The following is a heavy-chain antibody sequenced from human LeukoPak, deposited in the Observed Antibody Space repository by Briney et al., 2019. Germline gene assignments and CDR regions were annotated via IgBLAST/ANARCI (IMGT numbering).Heavy chain of an antibody. CDR1: GYTFITYD. Sequence: ASVKVSCKASGYTFITYDINWVRQAPGQGLEWMGWMNPNSGNTGYAQKFQDRVTITRDTSITTAYMELSSLRSEDTAMYFCTRGGYSSSWYGDAFDVWGQGTMVTVSS. CDR2: MNPNSGNT. V-gene: IGHV1-8*03. CDR3: TRGGYSSSWYGDAFDV. D-gene: IGHD6-13*01. J-gene: IGHJ3*01.